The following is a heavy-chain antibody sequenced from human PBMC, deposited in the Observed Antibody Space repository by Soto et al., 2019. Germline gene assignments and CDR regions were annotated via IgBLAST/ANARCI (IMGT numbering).Heavy chain of an antibody. CDR3: TTAIAAAGTGAFDI. CDR1: GFTFSNAW. CDR2: IKSKTDGGTT. D-gene: IGHD6-13*01. Sequence: GGSLRLSCAASGFTFSNAWMSWVRQAPGKGLEWVGRIKSKTDGGTTDYAAPVKGRFTISRDDSKNTLYLQMNSLKTEDTAVYYCTTAIAAAGTGAFDIWGQGTMVTVSS. V-gene: IGHV3-15*01. J-gene: IGHJ3*02.